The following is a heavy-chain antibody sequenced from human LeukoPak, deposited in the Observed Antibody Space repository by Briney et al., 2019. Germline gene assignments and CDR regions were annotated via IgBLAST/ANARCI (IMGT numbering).Heavy chain of an antibody. J-gene: IGHJ4*02. V-gene: IGHV3-7*04. CDR2: IKQDGSEK. CDR1: GFTFSRYW. CDR3: ARDHDYGSDY. Sequence: PGGSLRLSCAASGFTFSRYWMSWVRQAPGKGLEWVANIKQDGSEKYYADSVKGRFTISKDNAKNSLYLQMNGLRAEDTAVYYCARDHDYGSDYWGQGTLVTVSS. D-gene: IGHD4-17*01.